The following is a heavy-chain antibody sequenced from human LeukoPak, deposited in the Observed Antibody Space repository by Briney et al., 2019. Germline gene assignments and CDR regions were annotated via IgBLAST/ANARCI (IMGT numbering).Heavy chain of an antibody. CDR1: GDSTSSDRYY. V-gene: IGHV4-39*01. D-gene: IGHD1-26*01. CDR3: ARGRPYTGGYHLDY. J-gene: IGHJ4*02. Sequence: SETLSLTCTISGDSTSSDRYYGGWVRQPPGKGLEWIGNIYYSGSTYYNPSLKSRVTMSVDTSKDQFFLKLNSVTAADTAVYYCARGRPYTGGYHLDYWGQGTLVTVSP. CDR2: IYYSGST.